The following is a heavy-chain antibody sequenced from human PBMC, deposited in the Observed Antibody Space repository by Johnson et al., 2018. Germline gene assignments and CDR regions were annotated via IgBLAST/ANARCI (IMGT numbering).Heavy chain of an antibody. CDR1: GDSIRNNY. Sequence: QVQLQESGPGLVKPSGTLSLTCSVSGDSIRNNYWMWIRQPPGKGLEWIGSIYNNGATNYNPSPQSGLTMSMDPSQNSFSLKLNSVAAADTAVYYCARGAHYFYYWAHGSLVTVSS. CDR3: ARGAHYFYY. CDR2: IYNNGAT. J-gene: IGHJ4*01. V-gene: IGHV4-59*01.